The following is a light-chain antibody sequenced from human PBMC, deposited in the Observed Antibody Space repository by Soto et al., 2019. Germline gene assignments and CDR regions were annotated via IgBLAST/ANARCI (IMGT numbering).Light chain of an antibody. CDR1: RTLVRGY. Sequence: EVTLTQSPATVSLSPGETATLSCGASRTLVRGYLAWYQQRPGLAHSLINYDVSRRATGIPDRFSGSGSGTEFTICISRVEPEDFAVYYYQNYAGSWTFGQGTKVEIK. CDR2: DVS. J-gene: IGKJ1*01. V-gene: IGKV3D-20*01. CDR3: QNYAGSWT.